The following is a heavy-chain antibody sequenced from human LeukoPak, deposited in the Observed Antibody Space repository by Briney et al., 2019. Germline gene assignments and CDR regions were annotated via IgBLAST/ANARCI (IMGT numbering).Heavy chain of an antibody. D-gene: IGHD3-3*01. V-gene: IGHV3-30*18. J-gene: IGHJ6*03. CDR3: AKFTGPFLRFLEWNYYYYYMDV. CDR1: GFTFSSNG. Sequence: QPGGSLRLSCAASGFTFSSNGMHWVRQAPGKGLEWVAVISYDGSNKHYADSVKGRFTISRDNSKNTLYLQMNSLRAEDTAVYYCAKFTGPFLRFLEWNYYYYYMDVWGKGTTVTVSS. CDR2: ISYDGSNK.